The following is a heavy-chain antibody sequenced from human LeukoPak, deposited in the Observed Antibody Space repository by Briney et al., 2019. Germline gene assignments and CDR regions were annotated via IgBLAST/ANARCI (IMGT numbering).Heavy chain of an antibody. V-gene: IGHV4-34*01. CDR1: GGSFSGYY. J-gene: IGHJ4*02. CDR2: INHSGST. Sequence: SETLSLTCAVYGGSFSGYYWSWIRQPPGKGLEWIGEINHSGSTNYNPSLKSRVTISVDTSKNQFSLKLSSVTAADTAVYYCATIPINVRGVIGYFADWGQGTLLTVSS. D-gene: IGHD3-10*01. CDR3: ATIPINVRGVIGYFAD.